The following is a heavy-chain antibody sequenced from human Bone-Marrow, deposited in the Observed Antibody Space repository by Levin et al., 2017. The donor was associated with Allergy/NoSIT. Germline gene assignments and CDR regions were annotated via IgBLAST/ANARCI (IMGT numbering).Heavy chain of an antibody. J-gene: IGHJ2*01. CDR2: ISGSGGST. V-gene: IGHV3-23*01. CDR3: AKDPLGYCSSTSCYRGDWYFDL. Sequence: GESLKISCAASGFTFSSYAMSWVRQAPGKGLEWVSAISGSGGSTYYADSVKGRFTISRDNSKNTLYLQMNSLRAEDTAVYYCAKDPLGYCSSTSCYRGDWYFDLWGRGTLVTVSS. D-gene: IGHD2-2*02. CDR1: GFTFSSYA.